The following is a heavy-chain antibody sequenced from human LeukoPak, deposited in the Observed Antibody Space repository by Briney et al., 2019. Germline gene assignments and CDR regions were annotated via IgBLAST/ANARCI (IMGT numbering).Heavy chain of an antibody. CDR3: ARLQAAMVTFFAFDI. Sequence: SETVSLTCTVSGGSISSSSYYWGWIRQPPGKGLEWIGSIYYSGSTYYNPSLKSRVTISADTSKNQFSLKLSSVTAADTAVYYCARLQAAMVTFFAFDIWGQGTMVTVSS. V-gene: IGHV4-39*01. J-gene: IGHJ3*02. D-gene: IGHD5-18*01. CDR1: GGSISSSSYY. CDR2: IYYSGST.